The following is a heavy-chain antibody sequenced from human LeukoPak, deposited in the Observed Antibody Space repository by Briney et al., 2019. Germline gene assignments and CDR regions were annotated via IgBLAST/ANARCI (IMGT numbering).Heavy chain of an antibody. D-gene: IGHD3-10*01. J-gene: IGHJ5*02. CDR2: FDPEDGET. CDR3: AAVILLYLGELSNWFDP. CDR1: GYTFTSYD. V-gene: IGHV1-24*01. Sequence: ASVKVSCKASGYTFTSYDINWVRQATGQGLEWMGGFDPEDGETIYAQKFQGRVTMTEDTSTDTAYMELSSLRSEDTAVYYCAAVILLYLGELSNWFDPWGQGTLVTVSS.